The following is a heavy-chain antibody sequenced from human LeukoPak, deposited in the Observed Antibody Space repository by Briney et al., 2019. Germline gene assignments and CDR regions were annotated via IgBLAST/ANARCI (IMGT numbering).Heavy chain of an antibody. CDR2: IRYDGSNK. V-gene: IGHV3-30*02. CDR3: AKAWYSSGWYWFDP. D-gene: IGHD6-19*01. J-gene: IGHJ5*02. Sequence: GGSLRLSCAASGFTFSSYGMHRVRQAPGKGLEWVAFIRYDGSNKYYADSVKGRFTISRDNSKNTLYLQMNSLRAEDTAVYYCAKAWYSSGWYWFDPWGQGTLVTVSS. CDR1: GFTFSSYG.